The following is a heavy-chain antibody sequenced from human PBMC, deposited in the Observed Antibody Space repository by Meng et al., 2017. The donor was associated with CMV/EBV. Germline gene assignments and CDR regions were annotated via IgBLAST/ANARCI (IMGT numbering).Heavy chain of an antibody. D-gene: IGHD6-13*01. CDR3: ARVLYSSSWYFVDYYYYYGMDV. Sequence: GESLKISCAASGFTFDDYGMSWVRQAPGKGLEWVSGINWNGDSTGYADSVKGRFTISRDNAKKSLYLQMNSLRAEDTAVYYCARVLYSSSWYFVDYYYYYGMDVWGQGTTVTVSS. V-gene: IGHV3-20*04. J-gene: IGHJ6*02. CDR2: INWNGDST. CDR1: GFTFDDYG.